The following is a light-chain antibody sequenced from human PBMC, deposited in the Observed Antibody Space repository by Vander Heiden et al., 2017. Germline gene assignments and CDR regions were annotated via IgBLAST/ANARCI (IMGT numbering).Light chain of an antibody. CDR2: DDS. V-gene: IGLV3-21*02. CDR1: NIGSKS. Sequence: SYGLTQPPSVSVAPGQTARITCGGNNIGSKSVHWYQQKPGQAPVVVVYDDSDRPSGIPERFSGSNSGNTATLTISRVEAGDEADYYCQVWDSSSDLVVFGGGTKLTGL. J-gene: IGLJ2*01. CDR3: QVWDSSSDLVV.